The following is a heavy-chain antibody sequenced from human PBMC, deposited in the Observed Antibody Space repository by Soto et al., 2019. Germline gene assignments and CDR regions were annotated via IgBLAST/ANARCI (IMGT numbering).Heavy chain of an antibody. CDR2: ISGSGGST. D-gene: IGHD6-13*01. V-gene: IGHV3-23*01. CDR3: AKDPRNHIAAAGYYYGMDV. Sequence: GGSLRLSCAASGFTFSSYAMSWVRQAPGKGLEWVSAISGSGGSTYYADSVKGRFTISRDNSKNTPYLQMNSLRAEDTAVYYCAKDPRNHIAAAGYYYGMDVWGQGTTVTVSS. CDR1: GFTFSSYA. J-gene: IGHJ6*02.